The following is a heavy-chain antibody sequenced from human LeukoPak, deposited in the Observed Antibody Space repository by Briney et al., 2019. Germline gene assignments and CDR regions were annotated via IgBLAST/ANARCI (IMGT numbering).Heavy chain of an antibody. Sequence: GGSLRLSCAASGLTFSSYAMSWVRQAPGKGLEWVSAISGSGGSTYYADSVKGRFTISRDNSKNTLYLQMNSLRAEDTAVYYCAKDQKYSSSTSDYWGQGTLVTVSS. CDR1: GLTFSSYA. J-gene: IGHJ4*02. V-gene: IGHV3-23*01. CDR3: AKDQKYSSSTSDY. D-gene: IGHD6-6*01. CDR2: ISGSGGST.